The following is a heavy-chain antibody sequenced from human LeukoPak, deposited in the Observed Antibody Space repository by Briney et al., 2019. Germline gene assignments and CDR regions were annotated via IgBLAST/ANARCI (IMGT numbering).Heavy chain of an antibody. D-gene: IGHD6-19*01. CDR3: ARVLPNSGRYFDY. CDR1: GFTFSSYW. Sequence: LSGGSLRLSCAASGFTFSSYWMHWVRQAPGKGLVWVSRIFSDASSTNYADSVKGRFTISRDNAKNTLYLQMNSLRADDTAVYYCARVLPNSGRYFDYWGQGTLVTASS. J-gene: IGHJ4*02. V-gene: IGHV3-74*01. CDR2: IFSDASST.